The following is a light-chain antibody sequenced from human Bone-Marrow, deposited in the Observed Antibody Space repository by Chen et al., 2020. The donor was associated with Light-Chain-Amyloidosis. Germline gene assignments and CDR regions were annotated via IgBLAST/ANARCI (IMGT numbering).Light chain of an antibody. CDR2: RDT. CDR1: DLPTKY. J-gene: IGLJ2*01. V-gene: IGLV3-25*02. Sequence: SYELTQPPSVSVSPGQTARITCSGDDLPTKYAYWYQQKPGQAPVLVIHRDTARPSRISEPFSGSSSGTTATLTVSGVQAEEEADYHCQSADSSGTYEVIVCGGTKRTV. CDR3: QSADSSGTYEVI.